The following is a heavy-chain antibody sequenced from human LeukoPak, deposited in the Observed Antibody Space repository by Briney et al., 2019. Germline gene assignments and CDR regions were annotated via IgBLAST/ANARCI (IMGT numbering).Heavy chain of an antibody. CDR2: TYYRSRWYN. Sequence: SQTLSLTCAISGDSISSNSATWNWIRQSPLRGLEWLGRTYYRSRWYNDYAVSVKSRIIINSDTSKNQFSLQLNSVTPEDTAVYYCAKDRGGSSSDWFDPWGQGTLVIVSS. CDR3: AKDRGGSSSDWFDP. D-gene: IGHD6-6*01. J-gene: IGHJ5*02. V-gene: IGHV6-1*01. CDR1: GDSISSNSAT.